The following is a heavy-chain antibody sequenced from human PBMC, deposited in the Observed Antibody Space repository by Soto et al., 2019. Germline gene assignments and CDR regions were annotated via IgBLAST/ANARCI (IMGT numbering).Heavy chain of an antibody. CDR2: IYYSGST. V-gene: IGHV4-59*01. J-gene: IGHJ4*02. CDR3: ARGEATVVTGSYYFDY. Sequence: SETLSLTCTVSGGSISSYYWSWIRQPPGKGLEWIGYIYYSGSTNYNPSLKSRVTISVDTSKNQFSLKLSSVTAADTAVYYCARGEATVVTGSYYFDYWGQGTLVTVSS. D-gene: IGHD2-15*01. CDR1: GGSISSYY.